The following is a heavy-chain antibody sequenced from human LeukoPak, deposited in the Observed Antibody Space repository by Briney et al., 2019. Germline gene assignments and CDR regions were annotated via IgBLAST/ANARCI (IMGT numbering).Heavy chain of an antibody. CDR2: IKSKTDGGTT. CDR3: TTEDYVWGSFDY. J-gene: IGHJ4*02. CDR1: DFTFNKDW. V-gene: IGHV3-15*07. D-gene: IGHD3-16*01. Sequence: GGSLRLSCAASDFTFNKDWMNWVRQAPGKGLEWVGRIKSKTDGGTTDYAAPVKGRFTISRDDSKNTLYLQMNSLKTEDTAVYYCTTEDYVWGSFDYWGQGTLVTVSS.